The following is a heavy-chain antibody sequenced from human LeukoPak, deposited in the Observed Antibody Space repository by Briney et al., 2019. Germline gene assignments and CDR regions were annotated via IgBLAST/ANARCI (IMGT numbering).Heavy chain of an antibody. CDR2: LYYSGSS. V-gene: IGHV4-39*01. Sequence: SETLSLTCTVSGGSISSSSYYWVWIRQPPGKGLEWIGSLYYSGSSHYKPSLKSRVAIFVDTSKNQFSLRLSSVTAADAAVYYCARNYYDGSGYYFWGQGTQVTVSS. CDR1: GGSISSSSYY. CDR3: ARNYYDGSGYYF. D-gene: IGHD3-22*01. J-gene: IGHJ4*02.